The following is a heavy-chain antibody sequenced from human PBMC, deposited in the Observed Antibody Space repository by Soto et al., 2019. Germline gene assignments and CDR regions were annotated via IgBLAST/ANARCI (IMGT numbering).Heavy chain of an antibody. CDR1: GFSFSSYA. CDR3: ARERITMIVVVMTN. CDR2: VSGTDGST. J-gene: IGHJ3*01. V-gene: IGHV3-23*01. Sequence: LRLSCEVSGFSFSSYAMSWVRQAPGKGLEWVSSVSGTDGSTYYADSVKGRFTISRDNSKNTLYLQMNSLRAEDTAVYYCARERITMIVVVMTNWGQGTMVTVSS. D-gene: IGHD3-22*01.